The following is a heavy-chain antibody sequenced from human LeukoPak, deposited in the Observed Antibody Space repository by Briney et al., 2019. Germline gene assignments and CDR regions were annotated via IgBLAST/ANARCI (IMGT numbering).Heavy chain of an antibody. CDR3: ARLLNPYSSGWYRNEYYLDY. CDR2: IYPGDSDT. D-gene: IGHD6-19*01. Sequence: GESLKISCKGSGYSFTSYWIGWVRQMPGKGLEWMGIIYPGDSDTRYSPSFQGQVTISADKSISTAYLQWSSLKASDTAMYYCARLLNPYSSGWYRNEYYLDYWGQGTLVTVSS. J-gene: IGHJ4*02. V-gene: IGHV5-51*01. CDR1: GYSFTSYW.